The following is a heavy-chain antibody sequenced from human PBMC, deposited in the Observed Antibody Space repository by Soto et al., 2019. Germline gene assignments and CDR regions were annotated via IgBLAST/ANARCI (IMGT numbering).Heavy chain of an antibody. V-gene: IGHV4-34*01. Sequence: SETLSLTWAVYGGFLSESYWTWIRQPPGKGMEWIGEIAHVGGTNYNPSFKSRVIMSVDTSQNQFSLRLISVTAAGTAMYFCVRLPYQLPSSVPGVDPWPQGTPVPVSS. D-gene: IGHD1-1*01. CDR3: VRLPYQLPSSVPGVDP. J-gene: IGHJ5*02. CDR1: GGFLSESY. CDR2: IAHVGGT.